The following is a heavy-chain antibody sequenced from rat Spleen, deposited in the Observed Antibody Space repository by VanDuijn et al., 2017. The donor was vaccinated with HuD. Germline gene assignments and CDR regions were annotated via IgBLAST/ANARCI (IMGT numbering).Heavy chain of an antibody. CDR1: GFSLSNYG. CDR2: IWGNGNT. CDR3: ARADYDGTYYYWYFDF. Sequence: QVQLKESGPGLVQPSQTLSLTCTVSGFSLSNYGVIWVRQPPGKGLEWMGVIWGNGNTNYNSALKSRLSISRDTSKSQIYLKMNSLQTEDTAMYFCARADYDGTYYYWYFDFWGPGTMVTVSS. V-gene: IGHV2-13*01. D-gene: IGHD1-12*02. J-gene: IGHJ1*01.